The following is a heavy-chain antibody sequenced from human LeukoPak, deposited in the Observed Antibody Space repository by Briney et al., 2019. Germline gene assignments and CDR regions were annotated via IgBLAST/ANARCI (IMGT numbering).Heavy chain of an antibody. CDR2: IKTDGSTT. D-gene: IGHD2-2*01. CDR3: ARGNQQLPRSTPDY. J-gene: IGHJ4*02. CDR1: GFTFSSSW. Sequence: GGSLRLSCAVSGFTFSSSWMHWVRQAPGKGLVRVSHIKTDGSTTAYADSVKGRFTISRDNAKNTRYLQMNSLRAEDTGVYYCARGNQQLPRSTPDYWGQGTLVTVSS. V-gene: IGHV3-74*01.